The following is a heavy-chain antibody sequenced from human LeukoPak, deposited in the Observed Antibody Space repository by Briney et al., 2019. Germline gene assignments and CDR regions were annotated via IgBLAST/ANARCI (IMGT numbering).Heavy chain of an antibody. J-gene: IGHJ3*01. CDR2: ISVSGRST. Sequence: GGSLRLSCAASGFTFSSYGMSWVRQAPGKGLEWVSVISVSGRSTYYADSVKGRFTISRDNSKNNLYLQMNSLRAEDTAVYYCAKNHDSNGYHTDDAFDVWGQGTMVTVSS. CDR3: AKNHDSNGYHTDDAFDV. CDR1: GFTFSSYG. V-gene: IGHV3-23*01. D-gene: IGHD3-22*01.